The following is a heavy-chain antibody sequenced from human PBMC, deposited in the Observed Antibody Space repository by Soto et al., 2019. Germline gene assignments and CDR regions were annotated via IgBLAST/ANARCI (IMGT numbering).Heavy chain of an antibody. D-gene: IGHD6-6*01. CDR2: IYSGGST. V-gene: IGHV3-53*01. J-gene: IGHJ4*02. Sequence: GGSLRLSCAASGFTVSSNYMSWVRQAPGKGLEWVSVIYSGGSTYYADSVKGRFTISRDNSKNTLYLQMNSLRAEDTAVYYCASCGIADRPWYFDYWGQGTLVTVSS. CDR3: ASCGIADRPWYFDY. CDR1: GFTVSSNY.